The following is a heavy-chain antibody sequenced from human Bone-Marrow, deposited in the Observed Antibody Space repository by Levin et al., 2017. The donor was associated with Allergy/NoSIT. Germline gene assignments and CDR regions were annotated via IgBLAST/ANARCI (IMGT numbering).Heavy chain of an antibody. CDR2: ISYDGNTK. CDR1: GFTFSTYN. Sequence: GGSLRLSCAASGFTFSTYNMHWVRQAPGKGLEWVALISYDGNTKYYADSVKGRFTVSRDNSKNTLYLQMNSLRPEDTAVYSCARVDYYGWGTYEDYWGQGTLVTVSS. CDR3: ARVDYYGWGTYEDY. V-gene: IGHV3-30-3*01. D-gene: IGHD3-10*01. J-gene: IGHJ4*02.